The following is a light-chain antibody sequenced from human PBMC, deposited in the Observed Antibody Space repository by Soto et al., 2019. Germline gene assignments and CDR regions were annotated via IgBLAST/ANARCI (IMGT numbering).Light chain of an antibody. CDR2: GAY. V-gene: IGKV3-20*01. Sequence: EVVLTQSPATLSLSPGERATLSCRASQNVRTFLDWYQQKPGQAPRLLIYGAYSRATGIPDRFSGSGSGTDFTLIIRRLEPEDFAVYYCQQYGNSPVTFGQGTKVDIK. CDR3: QQYGNSPVT. CDR1: QNVRTF. J-gene: IGKJ1*01.